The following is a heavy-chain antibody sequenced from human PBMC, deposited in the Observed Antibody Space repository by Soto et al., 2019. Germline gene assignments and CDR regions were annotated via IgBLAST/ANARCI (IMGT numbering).Heavy chain of an antibody. Sequence: GGSLRLSCAASGFTFDDYAMHWVRQAPGKGLEWVSGISWNRGSIGYANSVKGRFTISRDNAKNSVYLQMNSLRAEDTALYYCAKAGLAVAAPADAFDILGQGTMVTVSS. V-gene: IGHV3-9*01. CDR2: ISWNRGSI. CDR3: AKAGLAVAAPADAFDI. J-gene: IGHJ3*02. CDR1: GFTFDDYA. D-gene: IGHD6-19*01.